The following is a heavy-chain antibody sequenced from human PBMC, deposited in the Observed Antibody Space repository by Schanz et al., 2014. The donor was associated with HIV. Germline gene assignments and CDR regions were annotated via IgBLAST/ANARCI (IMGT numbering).Heavy chain of an antibody. D-gene: IGHD1-1*01. J-gene: IGHJ4*02. CDR3: ARATTDPFQPTYYFDS. CDR1: GSFGGTW. Sequence: QVQLQQWGAGLLKPSETLSLTCAVYGSFGGTWWNWIRQTPGKGLEYIGDINHNGDTRYNPSLKSRVTISLDSPKRHFSLILKSVTAADTAVYFCARATTDPFQPTYYFDSWGQGTLVTVSS. V-gene: IGHV4-34*01. CDR2: INHNGDT.